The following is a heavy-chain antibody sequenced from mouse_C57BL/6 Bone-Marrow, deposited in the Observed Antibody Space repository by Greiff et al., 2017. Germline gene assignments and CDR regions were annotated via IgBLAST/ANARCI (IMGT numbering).Heavy chain of an antibody. Sequence: QVQLKQSGAELVRPGTSVKMSCKASGYTFTNYWIGWAKQRPGHGLEWIGDIYPGGGYTNYNEKFKGKATLTADKSSSTAYMQFSSLTSEDSAIYYCARERGYDVWYFDVWGTGTTVTVSS. D-gene: IGHD2-2*01. CDR1: GYTFTNYW. J-gene: IGHJ1*03. CDR3: ARERGYDVWYFDV. V-gene: IGHV1-63*01. CDR2: IYPGGGYT.